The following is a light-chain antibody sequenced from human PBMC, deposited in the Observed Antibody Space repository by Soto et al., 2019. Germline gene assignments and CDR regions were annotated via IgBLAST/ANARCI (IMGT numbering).Light chain of an antibody. CDR3: SSYKTSSTVVV. CDR1: SSDIGGYNY. CDR2: GVS. J-gene: IGLJ2*01. Sequence: QSALTQPASVSGSPGQSITISCTGTSSDIGGYNYVSWYQQYPGKAPKLMIFGVSDRPSGVSNRFSGSKSGTTASLTISGLQPEDEAYYYCSSYKTSSTVVVFGGGTKVTVL. V-gene: IGLV2-14*01.